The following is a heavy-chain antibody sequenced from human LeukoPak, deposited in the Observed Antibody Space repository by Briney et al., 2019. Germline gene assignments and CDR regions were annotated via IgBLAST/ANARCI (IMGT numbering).Heavy chain of an antibody. J-gene: IGHJ3*02. V-gene: IGHV3-21*01. Sequence: GGSLRLSGAASGFTLSSYSRNWVGKAPGRGLDWVSSISSSSSYIYYADSVKGRFTISRDNAKNSLYLQMNSLRAEDTAVYYCARELVGYDAFDIWGQGTMVTVSS. D-gene: IGHD2-15*01. CDR1: GFTLSSYS. CDR2: ISSSSSYI. CDR3: ARELVGYDAFDI.